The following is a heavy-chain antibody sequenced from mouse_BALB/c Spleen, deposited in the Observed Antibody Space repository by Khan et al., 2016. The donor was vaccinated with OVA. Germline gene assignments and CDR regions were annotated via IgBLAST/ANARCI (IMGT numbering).Heavy chain of an antibody. J-gene: IGHJ3*01. CDR2: VNPNNGGT. CDR1: GYSFTGYY. CDR3: GRISIITVEGFAY. V-gene: IGHV1-18*01. D-gene: IGHD1-1*01. Sequence: VQLQQSGPDLVKPGASVKISCKTSGYSFTGYYIHWVKQSQGKSLEWIGRVNPNNGGTTYNQKFKGKALLTVEKSSSQAYMELRSLTSEDSAVYYCGRISIITVEGFAYWGQGTLVTVSA.